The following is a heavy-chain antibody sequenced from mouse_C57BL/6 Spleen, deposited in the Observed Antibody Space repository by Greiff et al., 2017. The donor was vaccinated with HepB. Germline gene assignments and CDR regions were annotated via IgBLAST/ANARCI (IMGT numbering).Heavy chain of an antibody. D-gene: IGHD2-3*01. CDR2: IDPSDSYT. CDR3: ARFYDGYYDY. Sequence: QVQLQQPGAELVKPGASVKLSCKASGYTFTSYWMQWVKQRTGQGLEWIGEIDPSDSYTNYNQKFKGKATLTVDTSSSTAYMQLSSLTSEDSAVYYCARFYDGYYDYWGQGTTLTVSS. V-gene: IGHV1-50*01. J-gene: IGHJ2*01. CDR1: GYTFTSYW.